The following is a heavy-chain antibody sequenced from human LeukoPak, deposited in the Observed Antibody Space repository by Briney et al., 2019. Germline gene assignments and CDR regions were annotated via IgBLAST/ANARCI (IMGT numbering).Heavy chain of an antibody. CDR3: ARDLGYSYPADYYYMDV. Sequence: PSETLSLTCTVSGGSISNSNYYWGWIRQPPGEGLEWIGSIFYDGSTDYNPSLRSRVTISVDTSKNQFSLKLSSVTAADTAVYYCARDLGYSYPADYYYMDVWGKGTTVTVSS. CDR1: GGSISNSNYY. J-gene: IGHJ6*03. CDR2: IFYDGST. V-gene: IGHV4-39*07. D-gene: IGHD5-18*01.